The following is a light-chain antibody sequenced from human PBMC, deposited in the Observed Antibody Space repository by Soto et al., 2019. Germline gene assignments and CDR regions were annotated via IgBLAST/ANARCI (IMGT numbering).Light chain of an antibody. CDR3: QSYDSSLSGYV. J-gene: IGLJ1*01. CDR2: GNS. Sequence: QSVLTQPPSASGTPGQRVTISCTGSSSNIGAGYDVHWYQQLPGTAPKLLIYGNSNRPSGVPDRFSGSKSGTPASLAITGLQAEDEADYYCQSYDSSLSGYVFGTGTKVTV. CDR1: SSNIGAGYD. V-gene: IGLV1-40*01.